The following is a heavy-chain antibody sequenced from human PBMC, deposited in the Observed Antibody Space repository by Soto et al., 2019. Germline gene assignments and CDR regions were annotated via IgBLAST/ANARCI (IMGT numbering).Heavy chain of an antibody. CDR3: ARGPFFTVTPDY. D-gene: IGHD4-4*01. J-gene: IGHJ4*02. Sequence: ASVKVSCKASGYTFTSYYMHWVRQAPGQGLEWMGIINPSGGSTSYAQKFQGRVTMTRDTSTSTDYMELRSLRSDDTAVYYCARGPFFTVTPDYWGQGTLVTVSS. CDR1: GYTFTSYY. V-gene: IGHV1-46*01. CDR2: INPSGGST.